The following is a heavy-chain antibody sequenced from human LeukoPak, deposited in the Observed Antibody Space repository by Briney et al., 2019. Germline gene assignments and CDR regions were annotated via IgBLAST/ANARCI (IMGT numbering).Heavy chain of an antibody. J-gene: IGHJ4*02. CDR1: GYTFSGYY. CDR3: ARDGGSTVTTTTFDY. Sequence: VASVKVSCKASGYTFSGYYMHWVRQAPGQGLEWMGWINPNSGGTNYAQKFQGRVTMTRDTSISTAYMELSRLRSDDTAVYYCARDGGSTVTTTTFDYWGQGTLVTVSS. V-gene: IGHV1-2*02. D-gene: IGHD4-17*01. CDR2: INPNSGGT.